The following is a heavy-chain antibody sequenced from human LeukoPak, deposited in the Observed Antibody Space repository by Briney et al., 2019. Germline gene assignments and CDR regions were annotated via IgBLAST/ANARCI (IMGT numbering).Heavy chain of an antibody. V-gene: IGHV3-11*04. CDR2: ISSSGSTI. J-gene: IGHJ4*02. Sequence: GGSLRLSCAASGFTFSDYYMSWIRQAPGKGLEWVSYISSSGSTIYYADSVKGRFTISRDNAKNSLYLQMNSLRAEDTAVYYCARDNGYCSSTSCYTLDYWGQGTLVTVSS. D-gene: IGHD2-2*02. CDR3: ARDNGYCSSTSCYTLDY. CDR1: GFTFSDYY.